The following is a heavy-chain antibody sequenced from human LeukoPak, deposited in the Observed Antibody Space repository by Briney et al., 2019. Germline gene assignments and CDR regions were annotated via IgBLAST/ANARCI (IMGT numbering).Heavy chain of an antibody. CDR3: ARNGLRFLDY. CDR1: GYSISSSNW. Sequence: SDTLSLTCAVSGYSISSSNWWGWIRQPPGKGLEWIGSIYYSGSTYYNPSLKSRVTISVDTSKNQFSLKLSSVTAADTAVYYCARNGLRFLDYWGQGTLVTVSS. V-gene: IGHV4-28*01. J-gene: IGHJ4*02. CDR2: IYYSGST. D-gene: IGHD5-12*01.